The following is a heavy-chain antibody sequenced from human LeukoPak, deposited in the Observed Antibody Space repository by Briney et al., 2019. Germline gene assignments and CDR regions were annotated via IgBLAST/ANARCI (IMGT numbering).Heavy chain of an antibody. J-gene: IGHJ6*02. CDR1: GFTFSSYA. CDR3: AKDLEYYYDSSGYYFLLFGMDV. Sequence: PGRSLRLSCAASGFTFSSYAMHWVRQAPGKGLEWVAVISYDGSNKYYADSVKGRFTISRDNSKNTLYLQMNSLRAEDTAVYYCAKDLEYYYDSSGYYFLLFGMDVWGQGTTVTVSS. CDR2: ISYDGSNK. V-gene: IGHV3-30-3*01. D-gene: IGHD3-22*01.